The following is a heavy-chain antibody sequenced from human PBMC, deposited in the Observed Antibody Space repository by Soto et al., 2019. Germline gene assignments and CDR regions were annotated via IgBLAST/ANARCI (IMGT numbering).Heavy chain of an antibody. V-gene: IGHV4-31*03. J-gene: IGHJ3*02. D-gene: IGHD1-7*01. CDR1: GGSISTGGYY. Sequence: QVQLQESGPGLVKPSQTLSLTCTVSGGSISTGGYYWCWIRQHPGRGLEWIGYIYHSGMTFSNPSLQSRVAISIDTSETQFSLKLSSVTAADTAVYYCATVRGELHEAFDSWGHGTMVSVSS. CDR2: IYHSGMT. CDR3: ATVRGELHEAFDS.